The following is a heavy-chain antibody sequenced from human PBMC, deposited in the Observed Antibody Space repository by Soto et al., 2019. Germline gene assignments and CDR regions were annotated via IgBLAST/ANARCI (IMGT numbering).Heavy chain of an antibody. Sequence: GGSLRLSCTASEFTFGDYAMSWFRQAPGKGLEWVGFIRSKAYGGTTEYAASVKGRFTISRDDSKSIAYLQMNSLKTEDTAVYECTRVAPVPFDYWGQGTLVTVSS. CDR2: IRSKAYGGTT. CDR1: EFTFGDYA. J-gene: IGHJ4*02. CDR3: TRVAPVPFDY. V-gene: IGHV3-49*03.